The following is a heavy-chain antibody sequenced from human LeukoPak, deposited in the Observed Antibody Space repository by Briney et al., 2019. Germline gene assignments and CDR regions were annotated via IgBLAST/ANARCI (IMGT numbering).Heavy chain of an antibody. V-gene: IGHV3-48*03. J-gene: IGHJ6*03. D-gene: IGHD3-22*01. Sequence: GGSLRLSCAASGFTFSSYAMSWVRQAPGKGLEWVSSISSSGSTIYYADSVKGRFTISRDNAKNSLYLQMNSLRAEDTAVYYCARVILYYYMDVWGKGTTVTISS. CDR3: ARVILYYYMDV. CDR1: GFTFSSYA. CDR2: ISSSGSTI.